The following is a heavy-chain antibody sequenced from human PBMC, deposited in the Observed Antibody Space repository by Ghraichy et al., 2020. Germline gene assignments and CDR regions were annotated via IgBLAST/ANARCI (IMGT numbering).Heavy chain of an antibody. J-gene: IGHJ3*02. V-gene: IGHV3-48*02. CDR1: GFSFSTWN. Sequence: GGSLRLSCAASGFSFSTWNINWVRQAPGKGLQWVSYISGSGSTKYYADSVKGRFTISRDNARNSLYLQMNSLRDEDTAVYYCAGAFDIWGQGTMVTVSS. CDR2: ISGSGSTK. CDR3: AGAFDI.